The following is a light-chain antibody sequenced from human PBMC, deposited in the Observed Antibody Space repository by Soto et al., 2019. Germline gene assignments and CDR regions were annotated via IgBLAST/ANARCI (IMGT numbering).Light chain of an antibody. CDR2: AVS. CDR3: ISYTDRQSYL. Sequence: QSALTQPASVSGSPGQSITISCSGTSSEIGSYNHVAWYQQFPGKSPKLMIYAVSDRPSGVSDRFSGSKSGITAPLTISGLQTEDEADYYCISYTDRQSYLFGTGTKV. V-gene: IGLV2-14*03. J-gene: IGLJ1*01. CDR1: SSEIGSYNH.